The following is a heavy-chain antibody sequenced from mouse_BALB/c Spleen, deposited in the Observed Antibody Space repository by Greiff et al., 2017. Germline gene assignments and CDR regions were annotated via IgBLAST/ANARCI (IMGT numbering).Heavy chain of an antibody. CDR1: GFTFSDYY. CDR2: ISDGGSYT. Sequence: EVKLVESGGGLVKPGGSLKLSCAASGFTFSDYYMYWVRQTPEKRLEWVATISDGGSYTYYPDSVKGRFTISRDNAKNNLYLQMSSLKSEDTAMYYCATDYYYAMDYWGQGTSVTGSS. V-gene: IGHV5-4*02. CDR3: ATDYYYAMDY. J-gene: IGHJ4*01.